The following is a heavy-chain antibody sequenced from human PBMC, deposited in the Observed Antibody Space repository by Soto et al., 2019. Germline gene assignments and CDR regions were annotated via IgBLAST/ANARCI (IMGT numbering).Heavy chain of an antibody. D-gene: IGHD3-22*01. Sequence: GASVKVSCKASGYTFTSYVMHWVRQAPGQRLEWMGWINAGNGNTKYSQKFQGRVTITRDTSASTAYMELSSLRSEDTAVYYCARSIVVVTSFDYWGQGTLVTVSS. V-gene: IGHV1-3*01. CDR1: GYTFTSYV. CDR3: ARSIVVVTSFDY. CDR2: INAGNGNT. J-gene: IGHJ4*02.